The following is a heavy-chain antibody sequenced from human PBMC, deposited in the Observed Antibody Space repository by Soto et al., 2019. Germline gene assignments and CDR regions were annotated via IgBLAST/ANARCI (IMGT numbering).Heavy chain of an antibody. V-gene: IGHV4-31*03. CDR3: AIGQQLADNWFYP. CDR1: GGSISSGGYY. CDR2: LYYSGST. Sequence: QVQLQESGPGLVKPSQTLSLTCTVSGGSISSGGYYWRWIRQHPGKGLEWIGYLYYSGSTYYNPSLKSRVTISVHTSMNQFSLKLSSVTAADTAVYYCAIGQQLADNWFYPWGRVTLVTVSS. D-gene: IGHD6-13*01. J-gene: IGHJ5*02.